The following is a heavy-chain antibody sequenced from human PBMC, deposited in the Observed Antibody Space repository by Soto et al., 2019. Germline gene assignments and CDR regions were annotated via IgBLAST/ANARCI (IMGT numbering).Heavy chain of an antibody. D-gene: IGHD6-13*01. Sequence: SETLSLTCTVSGGSISSSSYYWGWIRQPPGKGLEWIGSIYYSGSTYYNPSLKSRVTISVDTSKNQFSLKLSSVTAADTAVYYCARAPLGYSSSWFLGYNWFDPWGQVVLVTVSS. CDR3: ARAPLGYSSSWFLGYNWFDP. V-gene: IGHV4-39*01. J-gene: IGHJ5*02. CDR1: GGSISSSSYY. CDR2: IYYSGST.